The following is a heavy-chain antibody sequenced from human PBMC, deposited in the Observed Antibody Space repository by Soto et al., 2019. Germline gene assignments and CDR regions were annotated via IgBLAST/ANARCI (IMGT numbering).Heavy chain of an antibody. CDR3: ASDLSMYSSSWPPFSRLQYFDY. V-gene: IGHV3-21*01. J-gene: IGHJ4*02. D-gene: IGHD6-13*01. CDR1: GFTFSSYS. Sequence: GGSLRLSCAASGFTFSSYSMNWVRQAPGKGLEWVSSISSSSSYIYYADSVKGRFTISRDNAKNSLYLQMNSLRAEDTAVYYCASDLSMYSSSWPPFSRLQYFDYWGQGTLVTVSS. CDR2: ISSSSSYI.